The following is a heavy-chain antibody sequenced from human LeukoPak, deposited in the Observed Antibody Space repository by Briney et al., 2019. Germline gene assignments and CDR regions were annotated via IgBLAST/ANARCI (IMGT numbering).Heavy chain of an antibody. CDR1: GYSYVSYG. D-gene: IGHD1-20*01. J-gene: IGHJ4*02. CDR3: ARGSVTGAPHYY. CDR2: ISGSKGNT. Sequence: GASVKVSCKSSGYSYVSYGITWVRQAPGQGLEWMGWISGSKGNTNYAQKLQGRVTMTIDTSTSTAYMELRSLTSDDTAIYYCARGSVTGAPHYYWGQGTLVTVSS. V-gene: IGHV1-18*01.